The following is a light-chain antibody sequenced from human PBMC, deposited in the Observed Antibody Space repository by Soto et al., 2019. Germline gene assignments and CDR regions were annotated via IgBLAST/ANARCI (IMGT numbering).Light chain of an antibody. CDR3: QHYNSYWT. J-gene: IGKJ1*01. CDR2: KAS. CDR1: QCISSW. Sequence: DIQMTQSPSTLSASVGDRVTMTCRASQCISSWLAWYQQKPGKAPKLLIYKASSLESGVPSRFSCSGSGTEFTLTISSLQPDDFATYYCQHYNSYWTFGQGTKVEIK. V-gene: IGKV1-5*03.